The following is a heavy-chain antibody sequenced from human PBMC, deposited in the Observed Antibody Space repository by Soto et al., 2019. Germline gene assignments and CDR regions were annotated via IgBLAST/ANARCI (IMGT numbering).Heavy chain of an antibody. V-gene: IGHV1-69*01. J-gene: IGHJ6*02. CDR3: AIGKKIWLRLPYEYYYYGMDV. CDR2: SIPIFGTA. D-gene: IGHD5-12*01. CDR1: GGTFSSYA. Sequence: QVQLVQSGAEVKKPGSSVKVSCKASGGTFSSYAISWVRQAPGQGLEWMGGSIPIFGTANYAQNIHGRVTITWEESTITAYMELSRLKAEDTAVYYCAIGKKIWLRLPYEYYYYGMDVWGQGTTVTVSS.